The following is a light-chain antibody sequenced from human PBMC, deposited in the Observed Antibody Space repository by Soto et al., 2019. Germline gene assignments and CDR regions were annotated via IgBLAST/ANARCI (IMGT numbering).Light chain of an antibody. Sequence: ALTQSQATLSLSPGDRAAFSCRASQSVSSYLAWYQQKPGQAPRLLIYDASNMATGIPARFSGSGSGTDFTLTISSLEPEDFAVYYCQHRSNWPLTFGGGTKVDIK. CDR2: DAS. V-gene: IGKV3-11*01. CDR3: QHRSNWPLT. CDR1: QSVSSY. J-gene: IGKJ4*01.